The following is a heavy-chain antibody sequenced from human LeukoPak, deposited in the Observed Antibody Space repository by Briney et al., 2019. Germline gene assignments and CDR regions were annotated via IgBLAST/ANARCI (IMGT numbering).Heavy chain of an antibody. V-gene: IGHV3-23*01. CDR3: ARGTGNFDY. Sequence: GGSLRLSCAVSGITLSNYGMSWVRQAPGKGLEWVAGISDSGGSTNYADSVKGRFTISRDNPKNTLYLQMNSLRAEDTAVYYCARGTGNFDYWGQGTLVTVSS. D-gene: IGHD3-10*01. J-gene: IGHJ4*02. CDR1: GITLSNYG. CDR2: ISDSGGST.